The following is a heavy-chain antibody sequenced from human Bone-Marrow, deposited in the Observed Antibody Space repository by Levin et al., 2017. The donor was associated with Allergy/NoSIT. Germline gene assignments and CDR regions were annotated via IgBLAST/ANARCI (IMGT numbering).Heavy chain of an antibody. CDR2: ISGSGGST. V-gene: IGHV3-23*01. D-gene: IGHD3-10*01. CDR1: GFTFSSYA. CDR3: AKRLYGSGSYYNEDAFDI. J-gene: IGHJ3*02. Sequence: GESLKISCAASGFTFSSYAMSWVRQAPGKGLEWVSAISGSGGSTYYADSVKGRFTISRDNSKNTLYLQMNSLRAEDTAVYYCAKRLYGSGSYYNEDAFDIWGQGTMVTVSS.